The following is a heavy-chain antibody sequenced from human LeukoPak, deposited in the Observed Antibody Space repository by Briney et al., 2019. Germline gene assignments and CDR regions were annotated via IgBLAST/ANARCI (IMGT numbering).Heavy chain of an antibody. D-gene: IGHD3-3*01. J-gene: IGHJ4*02. V-gene: IGHV4-59*08. CDR3: ARVSYDFWSGQGGYYFDY. CDR2: IDYSGST. Sequence: SETLSLTCTVSGGSISNYYWSWIRQPPGKGLEWIGYIDYSGSTNYNPSLKSRLTISVDTSKNQLSLHLNSVTAADTAVYYCARVSYDFWSGQGGYYFDYWGQGTLVTVSS. CDR1: GGSISNYY.